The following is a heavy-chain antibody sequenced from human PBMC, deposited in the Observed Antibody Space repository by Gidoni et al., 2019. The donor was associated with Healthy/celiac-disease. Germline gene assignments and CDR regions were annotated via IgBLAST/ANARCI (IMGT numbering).Heavy chain of an antibody. J-gene: IGHJ6*02. CDR2: IYPGDSDT. CDR3: ARHVRADLGIAVAGPPHYYYYGMDV. D-gene: IGHD6-19*01. V-gene: IGHV5-51*01. CDR1: GYSFTSYW. Sequence: EVQLVQSGAEVKKPGESLKISCKGSGYSFTSYWIGWVRQMPGKGLEWMGIIYPGDSDTRYSPSFQGQVTISADKSISTAYLQWSSLKASDTAMYYCARHVRADLGIAVAGPPHYYYYGMDVWGQGTTVTVSS.